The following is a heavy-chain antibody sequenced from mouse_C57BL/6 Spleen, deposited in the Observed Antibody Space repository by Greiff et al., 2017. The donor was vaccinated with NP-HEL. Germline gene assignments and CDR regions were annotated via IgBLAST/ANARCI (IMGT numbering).Heavy chain of an antibody. D-gene: IGHD2-13*01. CDR2: INYDGSST. CDR3: ARDTDYSSWYFDV. Sequence: EVHLVESEGGLVQPGSSMKLSCTASGFTFSDYYMAWVRQVPEKGLEWVANINYDGSSTYYLDSLKSRFIISRDNAKNILYLQMSSLKSEDTATYYCARDTDYSSWYFDVWGTGTTVTVSS. CDR1: GFTFSDYY. V-gene: IGHV5-16*01. J-gene: IGHJ1*03.